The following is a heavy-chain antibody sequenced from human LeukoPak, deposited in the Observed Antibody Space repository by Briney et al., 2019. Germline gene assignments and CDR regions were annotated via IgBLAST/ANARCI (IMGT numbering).Heavy chain of an antibody. CDR1: GGSISSGGYY. CDR2: IYYSGST. V-gene: IGHV4-31*03. J-gene: IGHJ3*02. CDR3: ARGRGGYYDSRTNAFDI. D-gene: IGHD3-22*01. Sequence: PSRTLSLTCTVSGGSISSGGYYWSWIRQHPGKGLEWIGYIYYSGSTYYNPSLKSRVAISVDTSKNQFSLKLSSVTAADTAVYYCARGRGGYYDSRTNAFDIWGQGTMVTVSS.